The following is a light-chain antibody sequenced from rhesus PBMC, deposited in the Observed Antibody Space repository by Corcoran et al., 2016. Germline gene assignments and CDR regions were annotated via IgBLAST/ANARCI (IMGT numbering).Light chain of an antibody. Sequence: DIVLTQTPLSLPVTPGEPASISCRSSESLLHTDGYTYLDWYLQKPGLSPQLLIYGGSNRAPGVPDRFSGSWSGTDFTLKISRVEAEDVAVYYCMQHKALPLTFGGGTKVDLK. CDR2: GGS. J-gene: IGKJ4*01. CDR1: ESLLHTDGYTY. V-gene: IGKV2-61*01. CDR3: MQHKALPLT.